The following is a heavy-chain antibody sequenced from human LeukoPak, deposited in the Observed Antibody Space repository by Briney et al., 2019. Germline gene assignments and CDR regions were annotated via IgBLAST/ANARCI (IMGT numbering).Heavy chain of an antibody. CDR2: ISAYNGNT. Sequence: ASVKVSCKASGYTCTSYGISWVRQAPGQALEWMGWISAYNGNTNYAQKLQGRVTMTTDTSTSTAYMELRSLRSDDTAVCYCARGITIFGVVIPLDYWGQGTLVTVSS. J-gene: IGHJ4*02. CDR1: GYTCTSYG. V-gene: IGHV1-18*01. D-gene: IGHD3-3*01. CDR3: ARGITIFGVVIPLDY.